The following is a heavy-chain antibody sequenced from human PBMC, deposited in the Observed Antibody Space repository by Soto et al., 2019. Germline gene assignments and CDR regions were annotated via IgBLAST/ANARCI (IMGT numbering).Heavy chain of an antibody. CDR3: ATSPHQLIITYHFDF. V-gene: IGHV3-30*03. J-gene: IGHJ5*01. CDR2: ISYDGSNK. D-gene: IGHD3-9*01. Sequence: PGGSLRLSCAASGFTFSNYGIHWVRQAPGKGLEWVAVISYDGSNKYYADSVKGRFTISRDNSKNTVYLQMNSLSTEDAAVYYCATSPHQLIITYHFDFWGQGTQVTVSS. CDR1: GFTFSNYG.